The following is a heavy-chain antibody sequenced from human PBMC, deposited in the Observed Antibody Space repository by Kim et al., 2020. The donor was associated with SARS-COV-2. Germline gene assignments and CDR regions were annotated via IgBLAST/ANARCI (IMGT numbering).Heavy chain of an antibody. Sequence: ASVKVSCKASGYTFTSYAMHWVRQAPGQRLEWMGWINAGNGNTKYSQKFQGRVTITRDTSASPAYMELSSLRSEDTAVYYCARGIRSIVADDYWGQGTLVTVSS. CDR1: GYTFTSYA. CDR3: ARGIRSIVADDY. D-gene: IGHD1-26*01. CDR2: INAGNGNT. V-gene: IGHV1-3*01. J-gene: IGHJ4*02.